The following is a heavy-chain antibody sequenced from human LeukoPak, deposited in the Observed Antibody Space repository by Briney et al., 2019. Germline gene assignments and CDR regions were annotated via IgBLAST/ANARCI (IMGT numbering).Heavy chain of an antibody. CDR2: ISAYNGST. CDR1: GYTFTTYG. V-gene: IGHV1-18*01. D-gene: IGHD3-10*01. J-gene: IGHJ4*02. Sequence: ASVKVSCKASGYTFTTYGISWVRQAPGQGPEWMGWISAYNGSTKYAEKFQGRVTMTTDTSTSTAYMELRSLRSDDTAVYYCARERYYTSGSVHNRIDYWGQGTLVTVSS. CDR3: ARERYYTSGSVHNRIDY.